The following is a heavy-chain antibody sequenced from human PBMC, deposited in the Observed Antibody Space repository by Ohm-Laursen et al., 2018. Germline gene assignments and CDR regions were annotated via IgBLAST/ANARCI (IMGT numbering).Heavy chain of an antibody. J-gene: IGHJ6*02. D-gene: IGHD6-13*01. CDR3: AKRGSSWYYYYYGMDV. CDR1: GFTFSSYG. V-gene: IGHV3-30*18. CDR2: ISYDGSNK. Sequence: SLRLSCTASGFTFSSYGMHWVRQAPGKGLEWVAVISYDGSNKYYADSVKGRFTISRDNSKNTLYLQMNSLKAEDTAVYYCAKRGSSWYYYYYGMDVWGQGTTVTVSS.